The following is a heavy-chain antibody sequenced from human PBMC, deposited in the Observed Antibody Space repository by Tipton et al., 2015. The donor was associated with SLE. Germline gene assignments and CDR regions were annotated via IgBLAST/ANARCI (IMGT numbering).Heavy chain of an antibody. CDR3: ATTSLRPSAFDI. J-gene: IGHJ3*02. D-gene: IGHD3-3*01. V-gene: IGHV4-59*12. CDR1: GGSISSYY. CDR2: IYYSGST. Sequence: GLVKPSETLSLTCTVSGGSISSYYWSWIRQPPGKGLEWIGYIYYSGSTNYNPSLKSRVTISVDTSKNPFSLKLSSVTAADTAVYYCATTSLRPSAFDIWGQGTMVTVSS.